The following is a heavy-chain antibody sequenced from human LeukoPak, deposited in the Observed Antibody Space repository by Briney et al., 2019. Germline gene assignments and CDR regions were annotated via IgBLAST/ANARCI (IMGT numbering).Heavy chain of an antibody. V-gene: IGHV3-23*01. CDR3: AKFISSGRRGGFDY. D-gene: IGHD6-19*01. Sequence: GGSLRLSCAASGFTFSSYAMSWVRQAPGKGLEWVSAISGSGGSTYYADSVKGRFTISRDDSKNTLYLQMNSLRAEDTAVYYCAKFISSGRRGGFDYWGQGTLVTVSS. J-gene: IGHJ4*02. CDR2: ISGSGGST. CDR1: GFTFSSYA.